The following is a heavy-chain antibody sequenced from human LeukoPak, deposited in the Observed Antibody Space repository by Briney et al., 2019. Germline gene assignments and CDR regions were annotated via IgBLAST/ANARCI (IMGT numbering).Heavy chain of an antibody. D-gene: IGHD2-21*02. CDR3: ARGGVAYCGGDCYSNFDY. J-gene: IGHJ4*02. CDR1: GFTFSSYS. CDR2: ISSSSSYI. Sequence: PGGSLRLSCAASGFTFSSYSMNWVRQAPGKGLEWVSSISSSSSYIYYADSVKGRFTISRDNSKNTLYLQMNSLRAEDTAVYYCARGGVAYCGGDCYSNFDYWGQGTLVTVSS. V-gene: IGHV3-21*01.